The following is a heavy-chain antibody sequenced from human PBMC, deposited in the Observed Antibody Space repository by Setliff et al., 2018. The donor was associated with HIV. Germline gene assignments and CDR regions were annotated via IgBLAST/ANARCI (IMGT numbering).Heavy chain of an antibody. V-gene: IGHV4-59*01. CDR1: GAPIGSYY. D-gene: IGHD5-12*01. CDR3: ARGDGYRGNDAYYDSGMDV. CDR2: IYNSGYT. J-gene: IGHJ6*02. Sequence: PSETLSLTCKVSGAPIGSYYWNWIRQPPGKGLEWIGYIYNSGYTNYKPSLKSRVTISLDTSKNQFSLNLRSVTAADTAVYYCARGDGYRGNDAYYDSGMDVWGQGITVTVSS.